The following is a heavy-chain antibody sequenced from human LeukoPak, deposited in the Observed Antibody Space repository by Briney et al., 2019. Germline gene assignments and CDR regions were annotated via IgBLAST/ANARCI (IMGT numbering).Heavy chain of an antibody. Sequence: GASVKVSCKASGYTFSGYYIHWVRQAPGQGLEWMGWINFNSGDTNYAQKFQGRVTVTRDTFISTTYMELSSLRADDTAIYHCVRERGATVDYWGQGTLVTVSS. J-gene: IGHJ4*02. CDR1: GYTFSGYY. CDR2: INFNSGDT. V-gene: IGHV1-2*02. D-gene: IGHD1-26*01. CDR3: VRERGATVDY.